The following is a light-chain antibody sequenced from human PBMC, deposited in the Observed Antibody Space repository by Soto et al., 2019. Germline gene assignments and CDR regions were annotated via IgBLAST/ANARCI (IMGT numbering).Light chain of an antibody. Sequence: IIMTQSPATLSVSPGDRATLSCRASQDINTNLVWYQQRPGQAPRLLIYGASTRAAGISGKFRGSGSGTEFTLTISSLQSEDFAIYFCQQYNIWPMTFGQGTKVEIK. V-gene: IGKV3-15*01. CDR2: GAS. CDR1: QDINTN. J-gene: IGKJ1*01. CDR3: QQYNIWPMT.